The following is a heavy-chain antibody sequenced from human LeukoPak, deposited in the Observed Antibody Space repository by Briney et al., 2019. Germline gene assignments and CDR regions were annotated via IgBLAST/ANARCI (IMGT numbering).Heavy chain of an antibody. Sequence: SETLSLTCIVSGGSISSYYWSWIRQPPGKGLEWIGYIYYSGSTNYNPSLKSRVTISVDTSKNQFSLKLSSVTAADTAVYYCARLELWFGEPNIYYYYGMDVWGQGTTVTVSS. J-gene: IGHJ6*02. CDR3: ARLELWFGEPNIYYYYGMDV. V-gene: IGHV4-59*08. CDR2: IYYSGST. CDR1: GGSISSYY. D-gene: IGHD3-10*01.